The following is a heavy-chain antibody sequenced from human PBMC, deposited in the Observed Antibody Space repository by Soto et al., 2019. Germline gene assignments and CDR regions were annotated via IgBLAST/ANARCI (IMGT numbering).Heavy chain of an antibody. V-gene: IGHV4-4*07. CDR2: FSLSGTT. J-gene: IGHJ4*02. D-gene: IGHD6-13*01. CDR3: AMRIAPPGAPSRNFFAS. Sequence: QPAEQGLEWIGRFSLSGTTNYNPSLRSRVTMSADVSKNQFSLRLTSVTAADTDLYYFAMRIAPPGAPSRNFFASWGQGTLVTVFS.